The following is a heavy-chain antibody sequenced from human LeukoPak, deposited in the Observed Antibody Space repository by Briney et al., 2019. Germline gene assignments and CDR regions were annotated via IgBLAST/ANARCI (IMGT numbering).Heavy chain of an antibody. D-gene: IGHD6-13*01. CDR2: INHSGST. CDR3: ARGWSSSWYDAFDI. Sequence: GEINHSGSTNYNPSLKSRVTISVDTSKNQFSLKLSSVTAADTAVYYCARGWSSSWYDAFDIWGQGTMVTVSS. V-gene: IGHV4-34*01. J-gene: IGHJ3*02.